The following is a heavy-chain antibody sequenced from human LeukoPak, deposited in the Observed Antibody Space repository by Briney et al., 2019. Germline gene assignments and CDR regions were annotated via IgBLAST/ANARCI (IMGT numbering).Heavy chain of an antibody. CDR2: IIPIFGTA. CDR1: GGAFSSYA. CDR3: ARDHRGSYGDRGRADAFDI. D-gene: IGHD1-26*01. Sequence: ASVKVSCKASGGAFSSYAISWVRQAPGQGLEWMGGIIPIFGTANYAQKFQGRVTITADESTSTAYMELSSLRSEDTAVYYCARDHRGSYGDRGRADAFDIWGQGTMVTVSS. J-gene: IGHJ3*02. V-gene: IGHV1-69*13.